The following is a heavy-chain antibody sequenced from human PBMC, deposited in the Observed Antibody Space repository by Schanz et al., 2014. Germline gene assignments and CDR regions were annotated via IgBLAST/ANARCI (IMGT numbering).Heavy chain of an antibody. V-gene: IGHV3-23*01. Sequence: VQLLESGGGLVQPGGSLKLSCSASGFTFRNYALSWVRQAPGKGLAWVSAISGSGGSTYYADSVKGRFTISRDNSNHTLYLQMNSLRAEDTAVYYCARGGADSAMAHEYWGRGTLVTVSS. CDR1: GFTFRNYA. J-gene: IGHJ4*02. D-gene: IGHD5-18*01. CDR3: ARGGADSAMAHEY. CDR2: ISGSGGST.